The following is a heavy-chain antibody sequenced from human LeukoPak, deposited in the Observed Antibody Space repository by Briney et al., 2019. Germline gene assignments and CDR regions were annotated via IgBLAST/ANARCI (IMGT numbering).Heavy chain of an antibody. D-gene: IGHD3-9*01. V-gene: IGHV1-2*02. CDR3: ALLPLRYFDWLSESPAFDI. Sequence: ASVKVSCKASGYTFTGYYMHWVRQAPGQGLEWMGWINPHSGGTNYAQKFQGRVTMTRDTSISTAYMELSRLRSDDTAVYYCALLPLRYFDWLSESPAFDIWGQGTMVTVSS. J-gene: IGHJ3*02. CDR2: INPHSGGT. CDR1: GYTFTGYY.